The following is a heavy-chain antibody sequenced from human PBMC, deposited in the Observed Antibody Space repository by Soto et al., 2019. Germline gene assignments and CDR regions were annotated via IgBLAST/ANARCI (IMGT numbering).Heavy chain of an antibody. J-gene: IGHJ6*02. Sequence: EVHLMESGGGLVKPGGSLRLSCAASEFSLDDFSMNWVRQVPGRRLEWVSSISSRGTYIYYVDSVRGRFTISRDNAKNSLYLRMNSLRAEDTGVYPCARAGDSYGYVGTYHYYGMDVWGQGTTVTVSS. CDR3: ARAGDSYGYVGTYHYYGMDV. V-gene: IGHV3-21*06. CDR1: EFSLDDFS. CDR2: ISSRGTYI. D-gene: IGHD5-18*01.